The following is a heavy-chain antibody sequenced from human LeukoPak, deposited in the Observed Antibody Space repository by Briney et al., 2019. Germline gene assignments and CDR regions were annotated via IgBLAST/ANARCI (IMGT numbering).Heavy chain of an antibody. CDR1: GGTFSSYD. D-gene: IGHD3-3*01. J-gene: IGHJ2*01. Sequence: SVKVSCKASGGTFSSYDISWVRQAPGQGLEWMGGIIPIFGTANYAQKFQGRVTITTDESTSTAYMELSSLRSEDTAVYYCARVHDFWSGSRPHWYFDLWGRGTLVTVSS. CDR3: ARVHDFWSGSRPHWYFDL. CDR2: IIPIFGTA. V-gene: IGHV1-69*05.